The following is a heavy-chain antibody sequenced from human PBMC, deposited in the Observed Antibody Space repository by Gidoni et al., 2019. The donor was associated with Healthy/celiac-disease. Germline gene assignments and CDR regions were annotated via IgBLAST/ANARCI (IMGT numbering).Heavy chain of an antibody. CDR3: ARNDYYAGVGPVDY. Sequence: EVQLVESGGGLVQPGGSLRLSCAASGFTFSSYEMNWVRQAPGKGLEWVSYISSIGSTIYYADSVKGRFTISRDNAKNALYLQMNSLRAEDTAVYYCARNDYYAGVGPVDYWGQGTLVTVSS. J-gene: IGHJ4*02. D-gene: IGHD3-10*01. V-gene: IGHV3-48*03. CDR1: GFTFSSYE. CDR2: ISSIGSTI.